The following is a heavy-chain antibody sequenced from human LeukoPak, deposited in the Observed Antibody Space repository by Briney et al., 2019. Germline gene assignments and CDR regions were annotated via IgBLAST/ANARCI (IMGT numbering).Heavy chain of an antibody. V-gene: IGHV4-34*01. D-gene: IGHD6-19*01. J-gene: IGHJ4*02. CDR1: GGSFSGYY. Sequence: PSETLSLTCAVYGGSFSGYYWSWIRQPPGKGLEWIGEINHSGSTNYNPSLKSRVTISVDTSKNQFSLKLSSVTAADTAVYYCAREMGSGSEFDYWGQGTLVTVSS. CDR3: AREMGSGSEFDY. CDR2: INHSGST.